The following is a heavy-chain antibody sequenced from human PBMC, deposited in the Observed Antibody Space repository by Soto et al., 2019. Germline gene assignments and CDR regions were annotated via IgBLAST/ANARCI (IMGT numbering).Heavy chain of an antibody. V-gene: IGHV1-8*01. CDR2: MNPNSGNT. D-gene: IGHD6-13*01. Sequence: SDDSCWLRQDNEQRLEWMGWMNPNSGNTGYAQKFQGRVTMTRNTSISTAYMELSSLRSEDTAVYYCARADSSSWYVWGHYYGMDVWGQGTTVTVSS. CDR3: ARADSSSWYVWGHYYGMDV. J-gene: IGHJ6*02. CDR1: SDD.